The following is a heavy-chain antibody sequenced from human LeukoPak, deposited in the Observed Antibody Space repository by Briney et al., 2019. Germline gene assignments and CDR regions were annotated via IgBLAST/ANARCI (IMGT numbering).Heavy chain of an antibody. Sequence: GGSLRLSCLGSGFSFSDYAIHWVRQAPGKGLEWVSAISGSGGSTYYADSVKGRFTISRDNSKNTLYLQMNSLRAEDTAVYYCAKAPNWNWWSSKYYFDYWGQGTLVTVSS. CDR2: ISGSGGST. CDR1: GFSFSDYA. V-gene: IGHV3-23*01. D-gene: IGHD1-7*01. CDR3: AKAPNWNWWSSKYYFDY. J-gene: IGHJ4*02.